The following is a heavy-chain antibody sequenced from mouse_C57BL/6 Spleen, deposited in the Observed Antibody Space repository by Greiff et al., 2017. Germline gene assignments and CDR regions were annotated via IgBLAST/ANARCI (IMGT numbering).Heavy chain of an antibody. J-gene: IGHJ4*01. Sequence: QVQLQQSGPELVKPGASVKISCKASGYAFSSSWMNWVKQRPGKGLEWIGRIYPGDGDTNSNGKFKGKATLTADKSSSTAYMQLSSLTSEDSAVYFCAREEGYDGYYVGDYAMDYWGQGTSVTVSS. V-gene: IGHV1-82*01. CDR2: IYPGDGDT. CDR3: AREEGYDGYYVGDYAMDY. CDR1: GYAFSSSW. D-gene: IGHD2-3*01.